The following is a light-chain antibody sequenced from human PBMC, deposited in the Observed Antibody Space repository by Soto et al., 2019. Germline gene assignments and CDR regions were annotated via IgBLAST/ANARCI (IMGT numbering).Light chain of an antibody. J-gene: IGKJ5*01. CDR1: QSVSTY. V-gene: IGKV3-11*01. CDR2: DAS. CDR3: QQRNYWPVT. Sequence: EIVLTQSPATLSLSPGERATLSCRASQSVSTYLAWYQKKPGQAPRVLIYDASNRATGIPARFSGSGSRTDFTLTISSLEPEDFAVYYCQQRNYWPVTFGQGTRLEIK.